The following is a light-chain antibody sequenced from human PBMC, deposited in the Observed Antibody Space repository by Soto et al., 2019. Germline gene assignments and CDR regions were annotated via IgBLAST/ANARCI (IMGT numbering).Light chain of an antibody. Sequence: DIQMTQSPSSLSASVGDRVTITCRASQSISSYLNWYQQKPGKAPKLLIYAASSLQSGVPSRFSGSGSGTDFTLTISSLQPEDFAVYYCQQSYSSPPTLGQGTTVDIK. CDR3: QQSYSSPPT. CDR2: AAS. CDR1: QSISSY. J-gene: IGKJ1*01. V-gene: IGKV1-39*01.